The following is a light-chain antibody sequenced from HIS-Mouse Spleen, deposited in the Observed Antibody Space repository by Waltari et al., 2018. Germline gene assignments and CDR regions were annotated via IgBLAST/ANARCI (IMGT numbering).Light chain of an antibody. CDR2: LNSDGSH. V-gene: IGLV4-69*01. Sequence: QLVLTQSPSASASLGASVKLTCTLSSGHSSYAIAWPQHQPEKGPRYLMKLNSDGSHSKGDGIPDRFSGSSSGAERYLTISSLQSEDEADYYCQTWGTGILVVFGGGTKLTVL. CDR1: SGHSSYA. J-gene: IGLJ2*01. CDR3: QTWGTGILVV.